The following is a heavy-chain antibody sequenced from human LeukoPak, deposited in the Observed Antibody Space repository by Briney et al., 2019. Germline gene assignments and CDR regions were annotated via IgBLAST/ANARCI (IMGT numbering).Heavy chain of an antibody. CDR1: GYTFTDYY. D-gene: IGHD3-10*01. CDR3: ARGGYYGSGSFPDY. Sequence: ASVKVSCKASGYTFTDYYINWVRQAPGQGLEWMGWISAYKGDTNYAQKLQGRVTMTTDTSTSTAYMDLRSLTSDDTAVYYCARGGYYGSGSFPDYWGQGTLVTVSS. CDR2: ISAYKGDT. J-gene: IGHJ4*02. V-gene: IGHV1-18*04.